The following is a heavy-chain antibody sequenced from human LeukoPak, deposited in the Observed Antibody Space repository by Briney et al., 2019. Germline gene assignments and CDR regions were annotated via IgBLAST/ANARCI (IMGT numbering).Heavy chain of an antibody. V-gene: IGHV3-30*03. J-gene: IGHJ3*02. CDR1: GFTFSSYG. Sequence: GGSLRLSCAASGFTFSSYGIHWVRLAPGKGLEWVAVISDDGTRKYYADSVQGRFTISRDNSKNTLYLQMNSLRAEDTAVYYCARLLAYCGGDCYGPGAFDIWGQGTMVTVSS. D-gene: IGHD2-21*02. CDR3: ARLLAYCGGDCYGPGAFDI. CDR2: ISDDGTRK.